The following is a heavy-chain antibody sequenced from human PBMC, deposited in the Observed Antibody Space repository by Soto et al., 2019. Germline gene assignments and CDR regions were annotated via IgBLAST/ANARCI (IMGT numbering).Heavy chain of an antibody. V-gene: IGHV3-21*01. D-gene: IGHD2-2*02. CDR3: ARETNPYTDSSHAFDI. CDR2: VSSTGSFI. J-gene: IGHJ3*02. Sequence: EVQLVESGGGLVKPGVSLRLSCAASGFTFSSYSMNWVRQAPGKGLEWVSSVSSTGSFIYYADPVKGRFTISRDNAQSSLSLQMSSLRVEDTAVYYCARETNPYTDSSHAFDIWGQGTMVTVSS. CDR1: GFTFSSYS.